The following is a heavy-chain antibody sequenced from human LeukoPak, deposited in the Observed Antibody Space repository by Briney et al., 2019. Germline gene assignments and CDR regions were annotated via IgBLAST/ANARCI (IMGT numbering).Heavy chain of an antibody. Sequence: GGYLRLSCAASGFTFSSYSMNWVRQAPEKGLEWVSTIGGGGINTYYADSVKGRFTISRDNSKNTLYLQMNSLRAEDTAVYYCAKDLAYMAAAATGGYWGQGTLVTVSS. V-gene: IGHV3-23*01. CDR1: GFTFSSYS. J-gene: IGHJ4*02. CDR2: IGGGGINT. D-gene: IGHD6-13*01. CDR3: AKDLAYMAAAATGGY.